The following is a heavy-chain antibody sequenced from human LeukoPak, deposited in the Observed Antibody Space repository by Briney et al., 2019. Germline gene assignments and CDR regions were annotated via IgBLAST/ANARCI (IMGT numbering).Heavy chain of an antibody. V-gene: IGHV4-34*01. CDR2: INHSGST. J-gene: IGHJ6*02. D-gene: IGHD2-2*01. Sequence: SETLSLTCAVYGGSFSGYYWSWIRQPPGKGLEWIGEINHSGSTNYNPSLKSRITISVDTSKNQFSLKLSSVTAADTAVYYCGTNAFPRYYYYYGMDVWGQGTTVTVSS. CDR3: GTNAFPRYYYYYGMDV. CDR1: GGSFSGYY.